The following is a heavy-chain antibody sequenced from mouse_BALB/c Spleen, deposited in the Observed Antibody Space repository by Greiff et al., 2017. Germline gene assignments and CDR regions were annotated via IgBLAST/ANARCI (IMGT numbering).Heavy chain of an antibody. CDR1: GFTFSSYT. V-gene: IGHV5-12-2*01. Sequence: VQLVESGGGLVQPGGSLKLSCAASGFTFSSYTMSWVRQTPEKRLEWVAYISNGGGSTYYPDTVKGRFTISRDNAKNTLYLQMSSLKSEDTAMYYCARLYYYGSSPAWFAYWGQGTLVTVSA. CDR2: ISNGGGST. J-gene: IGHJ3*01. CDR3: ARLYYYGSSPAWFAY. D-gene: IGHD1-1*01.